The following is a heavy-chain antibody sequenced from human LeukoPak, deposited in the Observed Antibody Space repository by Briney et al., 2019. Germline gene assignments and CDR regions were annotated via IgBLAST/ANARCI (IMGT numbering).Heavy chain of an antibody. V-gene: IGHV1-46*01. CDR1: GYTFTSYY. CDR3: ARDARWLQLTGAAFRYYYYMDV. D-gene: IGHD5-24*01. Sequence: ASVKVSCKASGYTFTSYYIHWVRQAPGQGLEWMGIVNPSGGSTSYAQKFQGRVTMTRDTSTSTFYMELSSLRSEDTAVYYCARDARWLQLTGAAFRYYYYMDVWGKGTTVTVSS. CDR2: VNPSGGST. J-gene: IGHJ6*03.